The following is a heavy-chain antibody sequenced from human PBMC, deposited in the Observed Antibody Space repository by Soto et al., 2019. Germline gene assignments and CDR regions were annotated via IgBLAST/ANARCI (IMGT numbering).Heavy chain of an antibody. CDR2: IYSGGST. Sequence: PGGSLRLSCAAAGFTVSSNYMSWVRQAPGKGLEWVSVIYSGGSTYYADSVKGRFTISRDNSKNTLYLQMSSLRAEDTAVYYCARDVRRRNAFDIWGQGTMVTV. CDR1: GFTVSSNY. CDR3: ARDVRRRNAFDI. D-gene: IGHD3-16*02. V-gene: IGHV3-66*01. J-gene: IGHJ3*02.